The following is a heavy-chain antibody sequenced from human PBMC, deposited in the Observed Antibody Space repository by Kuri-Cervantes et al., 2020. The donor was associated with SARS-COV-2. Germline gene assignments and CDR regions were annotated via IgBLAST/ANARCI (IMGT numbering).Heavy chain of an antibody. V-gene: IGHV3-23*01. D-gene: IGHD6-13*01. J-gene: IGHJ4*02. CDR3: AKKFESSGIAAAGTEMYFDY. CDR1: GFTFSSYA. CDR2: ISGSGGST. Sequence: GGSLRLSCAASGFTFSSYAMSWVRQAPGKGLEWVSAISGSGGSTYYADPVKGRFTISRDNSKNTLYLQMNSLRAEDTAVYYCAKKFESSGIAAAGTEMYFDYWGQGTLVTVSS.